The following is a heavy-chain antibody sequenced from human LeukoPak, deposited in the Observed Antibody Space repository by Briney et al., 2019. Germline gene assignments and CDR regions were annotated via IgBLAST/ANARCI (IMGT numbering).Heavy chain of an antibody. Sequence: GESLRISCKGSGYSFTSYWIGWVRQMPGKGLEWMGIIYPGDSDTRYSPSFQGQVTISADKSISTAYLQWSRLKASDTAMYYCASSLLAWNYGGWSAFDIWGQGTMVTVSS. V-gene: IGHV5-51*01. D-gene: IGHD1-7*01. J-gene: IGHJ3*02. CDR1: GYSFTSYW. CDR2: IYPGDSDT. CDR3: ASSLLAWNYGGWSAFDI.